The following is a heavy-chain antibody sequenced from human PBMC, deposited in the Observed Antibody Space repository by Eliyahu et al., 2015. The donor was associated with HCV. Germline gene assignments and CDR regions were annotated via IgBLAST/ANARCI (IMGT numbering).Heavy chain of an antibody. CDR2: ISGYGDT. J-gene: IGHJ3*02. D-gene: IGHD3/OR15-3a*01. Sequence: QVQMVQSGAEVKKPGASVKVSCKASGYPWGSYEISWVRQAPGQGLEWMGWISGYGDTKYAQNVQGRVSLTTDTSTNTAYMELRSLRSDDTAVYYCARVESGLLDAFDIWGQGTMVTVSS. CDR3: ARVESGLLDAFDI. CDR1: GYPWGSYE. V-gene: IGHV1-18*01.